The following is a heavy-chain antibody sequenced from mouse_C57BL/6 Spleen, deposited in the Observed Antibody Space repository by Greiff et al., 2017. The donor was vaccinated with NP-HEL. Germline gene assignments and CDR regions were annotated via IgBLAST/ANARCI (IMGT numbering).Heavy chain of an antibody. J-gene: IGHJ3*01. V-gene: IGHV1-54*01. Sequence: VQLQQSGAELVRPGTSVKVSCKASGYAFTNYLIEWVKQRPGQGLEWIGVINPGSGGTNYNEKFKGKATLTADKSSSTAYMQLSSLTSEDSAVYFCARYGYDGFADWGQGTLVTVSA. CDR1: GYAFTNYL. D-gene: IGHD2-2*01. CDR3: ARYGYDGFAD. CDR2: INPGSGGT.